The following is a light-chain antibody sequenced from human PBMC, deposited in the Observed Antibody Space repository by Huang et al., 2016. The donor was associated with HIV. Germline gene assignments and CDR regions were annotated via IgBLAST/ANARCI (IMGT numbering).Light chain of an antibody. CDR3: QQYNSWPPLT. J-gene: IGKJ4*01. CDR1: QNINNK. CDR2: GAS. V-gene: IGKV3-15*01. Sequence: EIVMTQSPATLSVSPGESATLSCRASQNINNKLAWYQQKPGQAPRLRIYGASTRATGFPDRFSGSGSGTEFTLTISSLQSEDFALYYCQQYNSWPPLTFGGGTKVEIK.